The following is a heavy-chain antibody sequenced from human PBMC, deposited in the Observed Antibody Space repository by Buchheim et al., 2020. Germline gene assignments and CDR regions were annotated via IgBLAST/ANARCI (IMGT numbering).Heavy chain of an antibody. V-gene: IGHV3-11*06. CDR1: GFTFNDYY. Sequence: QVQLVESGGGLVKPGGSLVLSCAASGFTFNDYYMSWVRQAPGKGLEWVSSISGTSSYTYYADSVKGRFTISRDNAKNSLYLQMNSLTAEDTAVYYCARRRNSIFYYDMDVWGQGTT. CDR2: ISGTSSYT. D-gene: IGHD3-9*01. J-gene: IGHJ6*02. CDR3: ARRRNSIFYYDMDV.